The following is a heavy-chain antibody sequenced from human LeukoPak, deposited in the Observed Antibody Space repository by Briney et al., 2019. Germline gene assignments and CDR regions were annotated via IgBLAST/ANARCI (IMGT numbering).Heavy chain of an antibody. J-gene: IGHJ4*02. CDR2: ISWNSASV. CDR3: AKDYGYSSSWYDY. Sequence: GGSLRLSCEASGFTFDDYGMHWVRQAPGKGLEWVSTISWNSASVGYVDSVKGRFTISRDKAKKTLYLQMNSLRPEDTALYYCAKDYGYSSSWYDYWGQGTLVTVSS. D-gene: IGHD6-13*01. V-gene: IGHV3-9*01. CDR1: GFTFDDYG.